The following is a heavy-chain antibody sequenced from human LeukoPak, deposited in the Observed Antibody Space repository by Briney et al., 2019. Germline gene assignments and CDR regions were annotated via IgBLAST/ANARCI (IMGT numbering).Heavy chain of an antibody. Sequence: PGGSLRLSCAASGFTFSGSGMHWVRQASGKGLEWVGRIRNKANSYATAYAASVKGRFTISRDDSKNTAYLQMNSLKTEDTAVYYCTTKGVLTGYPLDSWGQGTLVTVSS. J-gene: IGHJ4*02. D-gene: IGHD3-9*01. V-gene: IGHV3-73*01. CDR2: IRNKANSYAT. CDR3: TTKGVLTGYPLDS. CDR1: GFTFSGSG.